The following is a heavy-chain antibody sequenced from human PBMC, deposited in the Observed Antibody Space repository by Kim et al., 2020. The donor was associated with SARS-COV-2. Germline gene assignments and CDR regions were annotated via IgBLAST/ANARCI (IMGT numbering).Heavy chain of an antibody. J-gene: IGHJ6*02. Sequence: SVKVSCKASGGTFSSYAISWVRQAPGQGLEWMGGIIPIFGTANYAQKFQGRVTITADESTSTAYMELSSLRSEDTAVYYCARGVTTVTIGYYYGMDVWGQGTTVTVSS. D-gene: IGHD4-17*01. V-gene: IGHV1-69*13. CDR1: GGTFSSYA. CDR3: ARGVTTVTIGYYYGMDV. CDR2: IIPIFGTA.